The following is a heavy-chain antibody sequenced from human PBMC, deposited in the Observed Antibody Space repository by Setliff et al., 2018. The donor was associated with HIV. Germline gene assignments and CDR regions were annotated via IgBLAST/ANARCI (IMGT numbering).Heavy chain of an antibody. CDR1: GGFISNHY. D-gene: IGHD2-2*01. CDR3: ARGHCSGTNCYGVDYYGMDV. V-gene: IGHV4-59*08. Sequence: LSLTCTISGGFISNHYWNWIRQPPGKGLEWIGSTHYSGSTNYNPSLKSRVTISVDTSKNQFSLKLSSVTAADTAMYYCARGHCSGTNCYGVDYYGMDVWGQGTTVTVSS. CDR2: THYSGST. J-gene: IGHJ6*02.